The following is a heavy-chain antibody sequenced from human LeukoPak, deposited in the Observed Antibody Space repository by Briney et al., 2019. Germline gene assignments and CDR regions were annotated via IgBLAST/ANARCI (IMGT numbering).Heavy chain of an antibody. CDR1: GFTFSSYG. CDR2: IWYDGSNK. V-gene: IGHV3-33*01. J-gene: IGHJ6*02. CDR3: ARDVITSYYYGMDV. Sequence: SGGSLGLSCAASGFTFSSYGMHWVRQAPGKGLEWVAVIWYDGSNKYYADSVKGRFTISRDNSKNTLYLQMNSLRAEDTAVYYCARDVITSYYYGMDVWGQGTTVTVSS. D-gene: IGHD3-10*01.